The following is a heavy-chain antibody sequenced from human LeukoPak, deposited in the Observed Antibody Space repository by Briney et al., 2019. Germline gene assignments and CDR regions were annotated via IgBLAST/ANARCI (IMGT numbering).Heavy chain of an antibody. CDR3: ARESFTVTTFFDY. CDR1: GGTFSSYA. V-gene: IGHV1-69*01. CDR2: IIPIFGTA. D-gene: IGHD4-17*01. J-gene: IGHJ4*02. Sequence: ASVKVSCKASGGTFSSYAISRVRQAPGQGLEWMGGIIPIFGTANYAQKFQGRVTITADESTSTAYMELSSLRSEDTAVYYCARESFTVTTFFDYWGQGTLVTVSS.